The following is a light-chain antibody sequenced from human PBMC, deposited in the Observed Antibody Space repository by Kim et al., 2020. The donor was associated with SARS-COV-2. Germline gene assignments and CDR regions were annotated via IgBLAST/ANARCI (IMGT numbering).Light chain of an antibody. Sequence: KTLPISWTGSSGSIASNYVQWYQQRPGSAPTTVIYEDNQRPSGVPDRFSGSIDSSANSASLTISGLKTDDEADYYCQSYDSSTHWVFGGGTQLTVL. CDR3: QSYDSSTHWV. CDR1: SGSIASNY. J-gene: IGLJ3*02. CDR2: EDN. V-gene: IGLV6-57*02.